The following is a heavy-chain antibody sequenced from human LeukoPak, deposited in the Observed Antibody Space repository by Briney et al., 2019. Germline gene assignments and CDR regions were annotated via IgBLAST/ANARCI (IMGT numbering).Heavy chain of an antibody. V-gene: IGHV4-34*01. D-gene: IGHD3-22*01. J-gene: IGHJ4*02. CDR1: GGSFSGYF. CDR2: INHSGST. Sequence: SETLSLTCAVYGGSFSGYFWSWIRQPPGKGLEWIGEINHSGSTNYNPSLKSRVTISVDTSKNQFSLKLSSVTAADTAVYYCASGPTMIVVDITPGLDYWGQGTLVTVSS. CDR3: ASGPTMIVVDITPGLDY.